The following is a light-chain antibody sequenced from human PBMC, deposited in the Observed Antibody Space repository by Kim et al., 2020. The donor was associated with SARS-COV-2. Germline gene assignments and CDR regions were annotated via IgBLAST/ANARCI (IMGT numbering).Light chain of an antibody. Sequence: QSALTQPASVSGSPGQSITISCTGTSSDVGAYPYVSWYQQHPGKAPKLMIFDLSYRPSGVSNRFSGSKSGNTASLTISGLQAEDEADYYCSSYTSSNTVVFGGGTKVTVL. V-gene: IGLV2-14*03. CDR2: DLS. CDR1: SSDVGAYPY. CDR3: SSYTSSNTVV. J-gene: IGLJ2*01.